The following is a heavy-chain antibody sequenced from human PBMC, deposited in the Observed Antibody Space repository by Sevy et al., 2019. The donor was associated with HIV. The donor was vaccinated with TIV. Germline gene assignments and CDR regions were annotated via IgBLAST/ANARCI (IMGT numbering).Heavy chain of an antibody. Sequence: SETLSLTCTVSGGSISSSSYYWGWIRQPPGKGREWIGSIYYSGSTYYNPSLKSRVTISIDTSKNRFSLKLSSVTAADKAVYYCASQGGARSAFDIWGQGTMVTVSS. CDR1: GGSISSSSYY. V-gene: IGHV4-39*01. J-gene: IGHJ3*02. D-gene: IGHD1-26*01. CDR2: IYYSGST. CDR3: ASQGGARSAFDI.